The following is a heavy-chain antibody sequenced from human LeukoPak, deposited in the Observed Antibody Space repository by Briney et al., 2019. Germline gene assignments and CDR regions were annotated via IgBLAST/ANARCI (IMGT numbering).Heavy chain of an antibody. D-gene: IGHD4-17*01. Sequence: ASVKVSCKASGYSFTSYYMHWVRQAPGQGLEWMGIINPSDGSTSYPQRFQGRVTMTRDTSTSTVYMELSSLRSEDTAVYYCARDSQTVTTWDYYGMDVWGQGTTVTVSS. CDR2: INPSDGST. J-gene: IGHJ6*02. CDR3: ARDSQTVTTWDYYGMDV. CDR1: GYSFTSYY. V-gene: IGHV1-46*01.